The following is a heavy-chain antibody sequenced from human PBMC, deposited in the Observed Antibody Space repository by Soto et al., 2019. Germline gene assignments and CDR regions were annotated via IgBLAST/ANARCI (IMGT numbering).Heavy chain of an antibody. D-gene: IGHD6-19*01. V-gene: IGHV3-23*01. CDR2: ISSLSGNT. CDR1: GFTFSNYA. J-gene: IGHJ4*02. Sequence: PGGSLRLSCAASGFTFSNYAMTWVRQAPGKGLEWVSVISSLSGNTYYADSVKGRFTISRDNSRNTLYLQMNSLRVEDTAVYYCAKEEGSAWYPTDHWGQGXLVTVSS. CDR3: AKEEGSAWYPTDH.